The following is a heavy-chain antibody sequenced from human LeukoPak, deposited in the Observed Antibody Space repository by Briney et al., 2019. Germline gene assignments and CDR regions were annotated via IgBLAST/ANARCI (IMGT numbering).Heavy chain of an antibody. CDR2: INSDGSIT. V-gene: IGHV3-74*01. CDR1: GFTFSTYW. Sequence: PGGSLRFSCAASGFTFSTYWMHWVRQAPGKGLVWVSRINSDGSITTYADSVKGRFTISRDNAKNTLYLQMNSLRAEDTAVYYCARDRYSGYDGLGYWGQGTLVTVSS. CDR3: ARDRYSGYDGLGY. J-gene: IGHJ4*02. D-gene: IGHD5-12*01.